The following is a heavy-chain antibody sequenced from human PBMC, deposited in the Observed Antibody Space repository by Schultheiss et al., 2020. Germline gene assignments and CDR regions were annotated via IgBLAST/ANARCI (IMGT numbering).Heavy chain of an antibody. Sequence: GGSLRLSCAASGFTFSSYGMHWVRQAPGKGLEWVAVISYDGSNKYYADPVKGRFTISRDNSKNTLYLQMNSLRAEDTAVYYCAKLCSGSPDAFDIWGQGTMVTVS. D-gene: IGHD3-10*02. CDR3: AKLCSGSPDAFDI. V-gene: IGHV3-30*18. J-gene: IGHJ3*02. CDR2: ISYDGSNK. CDR1: GFTFSSYG.